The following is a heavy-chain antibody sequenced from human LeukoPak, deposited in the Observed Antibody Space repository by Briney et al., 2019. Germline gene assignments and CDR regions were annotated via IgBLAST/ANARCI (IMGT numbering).Heavy chain of an antibody. CDR2: INPNSGGT. Sequence: ASVKVSCKASGYTFTGYYMHWVRQAPGQGLECMGWINPNSGGTNYAQKFQGRVTMTRDTSISTAYMELSRLRSDDTAVYYCAGFIKVDATLDYWGQGTLVTVSS. V-gene: IGHV1-2*02. CDR3: AGFIKVDATLDY. CDR1: GYTFTGYY. D-gene: IGHD2-15*01. J-gene: IGHJ4*02.